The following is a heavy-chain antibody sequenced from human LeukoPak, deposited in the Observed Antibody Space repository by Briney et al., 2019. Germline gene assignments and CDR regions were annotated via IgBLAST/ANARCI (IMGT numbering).Heavy chain of an antibody. CDR1: GGTFSSYA. V-gene: IGHV1-69*04. D-gene: IGHD6-13*01. CDR3: ARSPGIAAAGYFDY. CDR2: IIPILGIA. J-gene: IGHJ4*02. Sequence: SVKVPCKASGGTFSSYAISWVRQAPGQGLEWMGRIIPILGIANYAQKFQGRVTITADKSTSTAYMELSSLRSEDTAVYYCARSPGIAAAGYFDYWGQGTLVTVSS.